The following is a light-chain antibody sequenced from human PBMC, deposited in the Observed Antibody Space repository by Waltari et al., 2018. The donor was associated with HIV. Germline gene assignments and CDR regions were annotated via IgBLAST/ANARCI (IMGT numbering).Light chain of an antibody. CDR1: SSDVGGYNY. CDR3: CSYAGWSDSWV. V-gene: IGLV2-8*01. Sequence: QSALTQPPSASGSPGQSVTISCTGTSSDVGGYNYVSWCLQRPGKAPKLVVYEVIKRPSGVPDRFSASKSGNTASLTVSGLQAEDEGDYYCCSYAGWSDSWVFGTGTKVTVL. CDR2: EVI. J-gene: IGLJ1*01.